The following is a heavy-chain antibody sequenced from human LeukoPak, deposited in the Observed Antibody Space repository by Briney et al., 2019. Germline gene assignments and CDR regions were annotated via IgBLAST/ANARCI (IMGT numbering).Heavy chain of an antibody. CDR3: AKDYCSSTSCYIHYYYGMDV. Sequence: ASVKVSCKASGYTFTSYGISWVRQAPGQGLEWMGWISAYNGNTNYAQKLQGRVTMTTDTSTSTAYMELRSLRSDDTAVYYCAKDYCSSTSCYIHYYYGMDVWGQGTTVTVSS. V-gene: IGHV1-18*01. CDR2: ISAYNGNT. D-gene: IGHD2-2*02. CDR1: GYTFTSYG. J-gene: IGHJ6*02.